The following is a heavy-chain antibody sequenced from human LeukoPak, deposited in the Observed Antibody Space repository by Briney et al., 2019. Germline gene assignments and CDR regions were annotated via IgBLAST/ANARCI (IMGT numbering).Heavy chain of an antibody. J-gene: IGHJ4*02. CDR3: ARRGSLGDSSGYYDY. CDR1: GGSFSGYY. Sequence: SETLSLTCAVYGGSFSGYYWSWIRQPPGKGLEWIGEINHSGGTNYNPSLKSRVTISVDTSKNQFSLKLSSVTAADTAVYYCARRGSLGDSSGYYDYWGQGTLVTVSS. CDR2: INHSGGT. D-gene: IGHD3-22*01. V-gene: IGHV4-34*01.